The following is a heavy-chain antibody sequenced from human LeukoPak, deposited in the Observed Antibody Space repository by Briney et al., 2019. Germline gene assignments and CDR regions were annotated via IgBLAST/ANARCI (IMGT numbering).Heavy chain of an antibody. V-gene: IGHV3-23*01. D-gene: IGHD6-19*01. CDR2: ISDSGGST. J-gene: IGHJ5*02. CDR3: AKDLSRAVAADWFDP. Sequence: GGSLRLSCAASGFTFSNYDMSWVRQAPGKGLEWVSSISDSGGSTYYADSVKGRFTISRDNSKNTLYLQMTNLRTADTAVYYCAKDLSRAVAADWFDPWDQGSLVTVSS. CDR1: GFTFSNYD.